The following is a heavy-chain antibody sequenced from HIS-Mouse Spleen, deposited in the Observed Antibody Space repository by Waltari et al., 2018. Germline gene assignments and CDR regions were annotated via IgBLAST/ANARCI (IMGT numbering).Heavy chain of an antibody. V-gene: IGHV3-9*01. CDR3: AKQPSLKFGWFDP. J-gene: IGHJ5*02. CDR1: GFTFDDYA. CDR2: IRWNSGSI. D-gene: IGHD3-10*01. Sequence: EVQLVESGGGLVQPGRSLRLSCTASGFTFDDYAMHWVRQAPGKGLEWVSGIRWNSGSIGYADSVKGRFTISRDNAKNSLYLQMNSLRAEDTALYYCAKQPSLKFGWFDPWGQGTLVTVSS.